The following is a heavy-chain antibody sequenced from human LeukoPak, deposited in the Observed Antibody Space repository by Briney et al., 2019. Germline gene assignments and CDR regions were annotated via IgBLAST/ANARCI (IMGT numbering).Heavy chain of an antibody. D-gene: IGHD3-10*01. CDR3: ARVNAYYYGSGSPTYMDV. J-gene: IGHJ6*03. CDR2: IYSGGST. V-gene: IGHV3-53*01. Sequence: PGGSLRLSCAASGFTVSSNYMSWVRQAPGKGLEWVSVIYSGGSTYYADSVKGRFTISRDNSKNTLYLQMNSLRAEDTAVYYCARVNAYYYGSGSPTYMDVWGKGTTVTVSS. CDR1: GFTVSSNY.